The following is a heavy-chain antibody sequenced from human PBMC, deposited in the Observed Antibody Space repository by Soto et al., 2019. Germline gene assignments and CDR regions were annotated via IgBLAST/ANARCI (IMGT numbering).Heavy chain of an antibody. D-gene: IGHD2-2*01. CDR1: GFTFSSYS. CDR2: ISTTSSAI. J-gene: IGHJ4*02. V-gene: IGHV3-21*06. CDR3: AREASWGPRACEY. Sequence: EVQLVESGGGLVKPGGSLRLSCAASGFTFSSYSMNWVRQAPGKGLEWVSSISTTSSAIYYADSVKGRFTISRDNAKNLLYLQINSLRAEDTAIYYCAREASWGPRACEYWGQGTLVTVSS.